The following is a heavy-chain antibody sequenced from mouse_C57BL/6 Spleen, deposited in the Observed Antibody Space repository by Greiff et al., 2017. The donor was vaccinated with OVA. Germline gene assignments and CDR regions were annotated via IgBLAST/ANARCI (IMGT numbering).Heavy chain of an antibody. D-gene: IGHD2-4*01. V-gene: IGHV5-9-1*02. Sequence: DVMLVESGEGLVKPGGSLKLSCAASGFTFSSYAMSWVRQTPEKRLEWVAYISSGGDYIYYADTVKGRFTISRDNARNTLYLQMSSLKSEDTAMYYCTRGDYEAYYAMDYWGQGTSVTVSS. CDR2: ISSGGDYI. CDR3: TRGDYEAYYAMDY. J-gene: IGHJ4*01. CDR1: GFTFSSYA.